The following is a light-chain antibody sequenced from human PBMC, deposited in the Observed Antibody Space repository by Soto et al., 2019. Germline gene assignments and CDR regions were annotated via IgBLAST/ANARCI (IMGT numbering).Light chain of an antibody. CDR2: DVS. CDR1: SSDVGGYNY. CDR3: SSYTISTLVV. J-gene: IGLJ2*01. Sequence: QSALTQPASVSGSPGQSITISCTGTSSDVGGYNYVSWYQQHPGKAPKLMIYDVSNRPPGVSNRFSGSKSGNTASLTISGLQAEDEADYYCSSYTISTLVVFGGGTKLTVL. V-gene: IGLV2-14*01.